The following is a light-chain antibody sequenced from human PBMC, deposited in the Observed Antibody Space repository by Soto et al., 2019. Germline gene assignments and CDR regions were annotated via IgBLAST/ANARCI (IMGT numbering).Light chain of an antibody. CDR1: SSDIGGYNY. Sequence: QSALTQPASVSGSPGQSITVSCTGTSSDIGGYNYVSWYQQHPGKAPKLMVYEVTNRPSGVSNRFSGSKSGITASLTISGLQAEDEADYYCCSNADGAIYVFGTGTKVTVL. CDR2: EVT. CDR3: CSNADGAIYV. J-gene: IGLJ1*01. V-gene: IGLV2-14*01.